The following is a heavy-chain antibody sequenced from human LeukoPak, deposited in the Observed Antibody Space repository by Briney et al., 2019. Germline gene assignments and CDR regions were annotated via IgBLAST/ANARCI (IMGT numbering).Heavy chain of an antibody. V-gene: IGHV3-30-3*01. Sequence: PGRSLRLSCAASGFTFSSYAMHWVRQAPGKGLEWVAVISYDGSNKYYADSVKGRFTISRDDSKNTLYLQMNSLRAEDTAVYYCASTVTPRLWFDPWGQGTLVTVSS. D-gene: IGHD4-17*01. J-gene: IGHJ5*02. CDR1: GFTFSSYA. CDR2: ISYDGSNK. CDR3: ASTVTPRLWFDP.